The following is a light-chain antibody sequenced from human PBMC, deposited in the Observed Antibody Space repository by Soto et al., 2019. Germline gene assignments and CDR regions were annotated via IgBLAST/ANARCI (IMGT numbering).Light chain of an antibody. CDR2: RNN. CDR1: SSNIGSDY. CDR3: AAWDDSLSGRV. Sequence: QSVLTQPPSVSGTPGQRVTISCSGSSSNIGSDYVYWFQQLPGTAPKVLIYRNNQRPSGVPERFSGSKSGTSASLAISGLRSEDEADSYCAAWDDSLSGRVFGGGTKVTVL. V-gene: IGLV1-47*01. J-gene: IGLJ3*02.